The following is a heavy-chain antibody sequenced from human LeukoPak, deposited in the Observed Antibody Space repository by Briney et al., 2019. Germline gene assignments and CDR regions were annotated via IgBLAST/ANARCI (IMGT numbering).Heavy chain of an antibody. V-gene: IGHV3-15*01. J-gene: IGHJ5*02. CDR2: IKSKTDGGTT. CDR1: GFTFSNFW. D-gene: IGHD3-10*01. CDR3: TTGQGSANAP. Sequence: AGGSLRLSCAASGFTFSNFWMSWVRQAPGKGLEWVGLIKSKTDGGTTDYTAPVKGRFTISRDDSKHTLSLQMNSLKTEDTAVYYCTTGQGSANAPWGQGTLVTVSS.